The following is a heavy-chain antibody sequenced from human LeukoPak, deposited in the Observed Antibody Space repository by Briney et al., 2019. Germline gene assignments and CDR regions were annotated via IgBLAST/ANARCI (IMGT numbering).Heavy chain of an antibody. Sequence: GGSLRLSCAASGFTFSSYAMHWVRQAPGKGLEWVAVMSYDGSNKYYADSVKGRFTISRDNSKNTLYLQMNSLRAEDTAVYYCARTSGSYMYYFDYWGQGTLVTVSS. V-gene: IGHV3-30-3*01. D-gene: IGHD1-26*01. CDR2: MSYDGSNK. J-gene: IGHJ4*02. CDR1: GFTFSSYA. CDR3: ARTSGSYMYYFDY.